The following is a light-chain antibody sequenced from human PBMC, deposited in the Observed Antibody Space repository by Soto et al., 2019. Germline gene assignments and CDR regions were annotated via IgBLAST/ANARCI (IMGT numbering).Light chain of an antibody. Sequence: QSVLTQPPSASGSPGQSVTISCTGTSSDVGAYNYVSWYQQYPGKAPKLMIYEVNKRPSGVPDRFSGSKSGKTASLTVSGLQHEDEADYHCTSYAGSTIWVFGGGTKVTVL. CDR2: EVN. CDR3: TSYAGSTIWV. V-gene: IGLV2-8*01. J-gene: IGLJ3*02. CDR1: SSDVGAYNY.